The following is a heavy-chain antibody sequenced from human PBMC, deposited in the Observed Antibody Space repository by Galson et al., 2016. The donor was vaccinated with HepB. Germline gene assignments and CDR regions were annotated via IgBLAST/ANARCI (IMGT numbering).Heavy chain of an antibody. CDR1: GFTFSNVW. D-gene: IGHD6-19*01. J-gene: IGHJ4*02. V-gene: IGHV3-15*07. CDR2: IKSKADGGAA. Sequence: SLRLSCAASGFTFSNVWMNWVRQAPGKGLEWVGRIKSKADGGAADYAAPVKGRFTISGDDSKNTLYLQMTGRKTDDTAVYYCTTGLSTASMGGWYDWGFDSWGQGTLVTGSS. CDR3: TTGLSTASMGGWYDWGFDS.